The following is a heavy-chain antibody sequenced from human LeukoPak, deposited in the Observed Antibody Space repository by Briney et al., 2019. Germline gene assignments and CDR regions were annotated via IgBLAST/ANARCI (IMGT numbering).Heavy chain of an antibody. Sequence: RASVKVSCKASGYTFTSYDINWVRQATGQGLGWLGWMNPNSGNTGYAQKFQGRVTITRDTSINTAYMELSNLRSEDTAVYYCARYCSGSSCPYYFYYYMDVWGKGTMVTVSS. CDR3: ARYCSGSSCPYYFYYYMDV. V-gene: IGHV1-8*03. J-gene: IGHJ6*03. D-gene: IGHD2-2*01. CDR1: GYTFTSYD. CDR2: MNPNSGNT.